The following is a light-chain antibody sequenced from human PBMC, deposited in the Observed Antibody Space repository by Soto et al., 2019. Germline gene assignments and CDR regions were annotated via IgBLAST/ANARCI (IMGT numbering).Light chain of an antibody. CDR1: QSVSSF. CDR2: DAS. V-gene: IGKV3-11*01. J-gene: IGKJ1*01. CDR3: QQRSKWPPT. Sequence: EIVLTQSPGTLSLSTGEGATLSCRASQSVSSFLAWYQQKPGQAPRLLIFDASNRATGIPARFSGSGSGTDFSLTISSLEPEDFAVYYCQQRSKWPPTFGQGTKVDI.